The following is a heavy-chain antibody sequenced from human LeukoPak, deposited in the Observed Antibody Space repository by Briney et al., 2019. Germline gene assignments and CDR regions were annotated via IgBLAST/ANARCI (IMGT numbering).Heavy chain of an antibody. CDR3: AKGTVGAKY. CDR1: GFTFSNYG. D-gene: IGHD1-26*01. Sequence: GGSLRLSCAASGFTFSNYGMSWVRQAPGKGLEWISYISSGATTTYYADSVKGRFTISRDNAKNSLYLQMNSLRVDDTAVYYCAKGTVGAKYWGQGTLVIVSS. CDR2: ISSGATTT. V-gene: IGHV3-48*04. J-gene: IGHJ4*02.